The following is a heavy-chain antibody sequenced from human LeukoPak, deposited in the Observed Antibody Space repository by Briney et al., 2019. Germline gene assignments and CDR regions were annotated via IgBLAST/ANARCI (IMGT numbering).Heavy chain of an antibody. V-gene: IGHV4-4*07. D-gene: IGHD2-2*01. Sequence: SETLSLTCTVSGGSISSYYWSWIRQPAGKGLEWIGRIYTSGSTNYNPSLKSRVTMSVDTSKNQFSLQLSSVTAADTAVYYCARGGVYCSSTSCSGFDPWGQGTLVTVSS. J-gene: IGHJ5*02. CDR1: GGSISSYY. CDR2: IYTSGST. CDR3: ARGGVYCSSTSCSGFDP.